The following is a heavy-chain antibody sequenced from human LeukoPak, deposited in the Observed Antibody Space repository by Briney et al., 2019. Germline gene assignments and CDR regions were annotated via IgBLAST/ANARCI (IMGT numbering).Heavy chain of an antibody. Sequence: PSETLSLTCTASGGSLSSYYWSWIRLPPGKGLECFGYIYYSGSTNYNPSLKSRVTISLDTSKNQFSLNLSSVTAADTAVYYCARDGRSGSYSFWFAPWGQGTLVTVSS. V-gene: IGHV4-59*01. CDR1: GGSLSSYY. J-gene: IGHJ5*02. CDR3: ARDGRSGSYSFWFAP. CDR2: IYYSGST. D-gene: IGHD1-26*01.